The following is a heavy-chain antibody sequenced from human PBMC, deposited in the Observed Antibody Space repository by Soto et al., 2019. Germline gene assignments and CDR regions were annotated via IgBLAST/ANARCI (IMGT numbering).Heavy chain of an antibody. CDR3: AKNRGAGSYSNWSFDV. J-gene: IGHJ2*01. Sequence: EVQLLESGGGLLQPGGSLRLSCAASGFTFSCCAMSWVRQAPGKGLEWVSTIHGGGYTYYTDSVKGRFTISRDNSRNTLYLQMNSLIAEDTAMYYCAKNRGAGSYSNWSFDVGGRGTLVTVSS. V-gene: IGHV3-23*01. D-gene: IGHD1-26*01. CDR2: IHGGGYT. CDR1: GFTFSCCA.